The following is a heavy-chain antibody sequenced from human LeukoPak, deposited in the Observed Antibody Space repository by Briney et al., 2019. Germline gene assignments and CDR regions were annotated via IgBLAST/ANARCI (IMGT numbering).Heavy chain of an antibody. D-gene: IGHD4-17*01. Sequence: GASVKVSCKASGYTFTSYGISWVRQAPGQGLEWVGWISAYNGNTNYAQKLQGRVTMTTDTSTSTAYMELRSLRSDDTAVYYCARSDYGDYVAGEYFQHWGQGTLVTVSS. CDR3: ARSDYGDYVAGEYFQH. V-gene: IGHV1-18*01. CDR2: ISAYNGNT. J-gene: IGHJ1*01. CDR1: GYTFTSYG.